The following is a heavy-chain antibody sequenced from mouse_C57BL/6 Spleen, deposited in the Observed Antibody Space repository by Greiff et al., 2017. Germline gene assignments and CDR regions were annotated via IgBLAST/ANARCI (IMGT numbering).Heavy chain of an antibody. V-gene: IGHV2-5*01. CDR2: IWRGGST. CDR3: AKNSDLGRYFDV. Sequence: VHLVESGPGLVQPSQSLSITCTVSGFSLTSYGVHWVRQSPGKGLEWLGVIWRGGSTDYNAAFMSRLSITKDNSKSQVFFKMNSLQADDTAIYYCAKNSDLGRYFDVWGTGTTVTVSS. J-gene: IGHJ1*03. CDR1: GFSLTSYG. D-gene: IGHD3-3*01.